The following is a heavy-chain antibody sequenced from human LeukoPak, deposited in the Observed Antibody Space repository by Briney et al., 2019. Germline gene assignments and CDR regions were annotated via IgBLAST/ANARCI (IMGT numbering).Heavy chain of an antibody. CDR3: ARQGYTNNLGGYFGDKDDGFDL. CDR2: IIPIFGTP. CDR1: GGTFSSYI. V-gene: IGHV1-69*13. J-gene: IGHJ3*01. D-gene: IGHD3-9*01. Sequence: SVKVSCKASGGTFSSYIITRVRQAPGQGLEWMGRIIPIFGTPDYAQKFQGRVTITADESTSTAYMGLSRLRFEDTAVYYCARQGYTNNLGGYFGDKDDGFDLWGQGTMVTVSS.